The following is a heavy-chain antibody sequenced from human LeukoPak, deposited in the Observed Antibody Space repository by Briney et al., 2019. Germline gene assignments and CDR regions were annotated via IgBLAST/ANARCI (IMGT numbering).Heavy chain of an antibody. CDR1: GGSVSSGGYF. J-gene: IGHJ4*02. CDR3: ATYVTGLYYFDY. Sequence: SETLSLTCTVSGGSVSSGGYFWGWIRHRPGKGLEWVGYIYYSGRTNYSPSLKSRVTISVDTTKNQYSPKLTSVTAADTVVYYCATYVTGLYYFDYWGQGTLVTVSS. D-gene: IGHD3-9*01. CDR2: IYYSGRT. V-gene: IGHV4-61*08.